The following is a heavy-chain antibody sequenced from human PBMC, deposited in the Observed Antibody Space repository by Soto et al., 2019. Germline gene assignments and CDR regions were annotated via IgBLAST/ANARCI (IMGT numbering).Heavy chain of an antibody. CDR3: ARGGSSSDNGMDV. Sequence: EVQLVESGGGLVQPGGSLRLSCAAPGFSSSTYSMNWVRQAPGKGLEWVSYISSRRYTIYYIDSVKGRFTISRHNAKSSLYLQMNSLRDEDTAVYYCARGGSSSDNGMDVWGQGTTVTVSS. D-gene: IGHD6-6*01. CDR1: GFSSSTYS. J-gene: IGHJ6*02. CDR2: ISSRRYTI. V-gene: IGHV3-48*02.